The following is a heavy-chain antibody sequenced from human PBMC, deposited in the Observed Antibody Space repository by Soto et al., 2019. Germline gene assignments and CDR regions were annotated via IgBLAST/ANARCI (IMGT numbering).Heavy chain of an antibody. CDR3: ARGLYYYDSSGYWGY. Sequence: PGGSLRLSCAASGFTFSSYRMNWVRQAPGKGLEWVSYISSSSTIYYADSVKGRFTISRDNAKNSLYLQMNSLRDEDTAVYYCARGLYYYDSSGYWGYWGQGTLVTV. V-gene: IGHV3-48*02. D-gene: IGHD3-22*01. CDR2: ISSSSTI. CDR1: GFTFSSYR. J-gene: IGHJ4*02.